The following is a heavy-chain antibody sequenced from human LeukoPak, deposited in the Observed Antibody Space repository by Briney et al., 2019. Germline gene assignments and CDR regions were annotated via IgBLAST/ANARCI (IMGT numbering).Heavy chain of an antibody. CDR1: GFTFSSYS. V-gene: IGHV3-21*01. CDR3: ARSNYDYVWGSYRLRAFDI. J-gene: IGHJ3*02. CDR2: ISSSSSYI. D-gene: IGHD3-16*02. Sequence: GGSLRLSCAASGFTFSSYSMNWVRQAPGKGLEWVSSISSSSSYIYYADSVKGRFTISRDNAKNSLYLQVNSLRAKDTAVYYCARSNYDYVWGSYRLRAFDIWGQGTMVTVSS.